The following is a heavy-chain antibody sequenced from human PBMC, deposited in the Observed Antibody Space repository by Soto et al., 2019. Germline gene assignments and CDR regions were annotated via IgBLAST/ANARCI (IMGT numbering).Heavy chain of an antibody. D-gene: IGHD3-16*01. CDR1: GFTFSSYG. CDR3: AKDQSVGLDYYYYGMDV. V-gene: IGHV3-30*18. J-gene: IGHJ6*02. CDR2: ISYDRSNK. Sequence: GGSLRLSCAASGFTFSSYGMHWVRQAPGKGLEWVAVISYDRSNKFYADSVKGRFTISRDYSKNTLYLQMNSLRAEDTVVYYCAKDQSVGLDYYYYGMDVWGQGTTVTVSS.